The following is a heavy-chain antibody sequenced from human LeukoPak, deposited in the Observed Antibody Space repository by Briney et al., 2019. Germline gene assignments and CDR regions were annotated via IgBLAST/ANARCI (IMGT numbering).Heavy chain of an antibody. V-gene: IGHV3-49*03. CDR3: TGYSSMVPGDY. Sequence: GGSLRLSCTASGFTFGDYAMSWFRQAPGKGLEWVGFIRSKAYGGTTEYAASVKGRFTISRDDSKSIAYLQMNSLKTEDTAVYYCTGYSSMVPGDYWGQGTLVTVSS. D-gene: IGHD6-19*01. J-gene: IGHJ4*02. CDR1: GFTFGDYA. CDR2: IRSKAYGGTT.